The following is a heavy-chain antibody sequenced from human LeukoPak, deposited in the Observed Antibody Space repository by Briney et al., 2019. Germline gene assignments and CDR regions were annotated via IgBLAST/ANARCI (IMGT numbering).Heavy chain of an antibody. CDR2: IRYDGINK. Sequence: PGGSLRLSCAASGFTFSSYGMHWVRQAPGKGLEWVAFIRYDGINKYYADSVKGRFTISRDNSKNTLYLQMNSLRAEDTAVYYCARNKKGDRYTYGHDYWGQGTLVTVSS. CDR3: ARNKKGDRYTYGHDY. J-gene: IGHJ4*02. V-gene: IGHV3-30*02. CDR1: GFTFSSYG. D-gene: IGHD5-18*01.